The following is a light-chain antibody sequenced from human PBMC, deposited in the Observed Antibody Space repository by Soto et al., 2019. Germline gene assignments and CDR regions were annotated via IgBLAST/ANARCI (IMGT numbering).Light chain of an antibody. CDR1: QSVNSY. Sequence: EVLLTQSPATLSLSPGQRATLSCRASQSVNSYLTWYQHKPGQAPRLLISDASNRAPGVPARFSGSGSGTDFTLTISSLEPEDFAVYYCQQRDNWPPTFGPGTTVDI. CDR3: QQRDNWPPT. V-gene: IGKV3-11*01. J-gene: IGKJ3*01. CDR2: DAS.